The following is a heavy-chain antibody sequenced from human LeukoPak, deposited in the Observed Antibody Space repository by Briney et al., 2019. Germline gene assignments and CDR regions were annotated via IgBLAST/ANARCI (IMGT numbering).Heavy chain of an antibody. CDR1: GFTFSDYY. CDR2: ISNSGGII. D-gene: IGHD2-2*01. J-gene: IGHJ4*02. V-gene: IGHV3-11*04. Sequence: GGSLRLSCAASGFTFSDYYMSWIRQAPGKGLEWVSYISNSGGIIYYADSVKGRFTISRDNAKNSLYLQMNSLRAEDTAVYYCARDWGPGVPAANPGYWGQGTLVTVSS. CDR3: ARDWGPGVPAANPGY.